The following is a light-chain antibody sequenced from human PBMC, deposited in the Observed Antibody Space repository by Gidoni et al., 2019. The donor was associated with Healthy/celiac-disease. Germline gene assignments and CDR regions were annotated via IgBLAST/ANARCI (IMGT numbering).Light chain of an antibody. Sequence: DIQMRQTPSSLSASVGDRVTITCRASQSISSYLNWYQQKPGKAPKLLIYAASSLQSGVPSRFSGSGSWTDFSLTISSLQPEDFATYYCQQRYSTPRTFGGGTKVEIK. CDR2: AAS. CDR3: QQRYSTPRT. V-gene: IGKV1-39*01. J-gene: IGKJ4*01. CDR1: QSISSY.